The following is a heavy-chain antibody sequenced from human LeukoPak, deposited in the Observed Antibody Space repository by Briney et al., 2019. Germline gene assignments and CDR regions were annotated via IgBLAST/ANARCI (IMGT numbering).Heavy chain of an antibody. Sequence: PGGSLRLSCAASGFTFSSYAMSWVRQAPGKGLEWVSAISGSGGSTYYADSVKGRFTISRDNSKNTLYLQMNSLRAEDTAVYYCAKSHFYDSSGYNYGMDVWGQGTTVTVSS. D-gene: IGHD3-22*01. CDR3: AKSHFYDSSGYNYGMDV. V-gene: IGHV3-23*01. J-gene: IGHJ6*02. CDR2: ISGSGGST. CDR1: GFTFSSYA.